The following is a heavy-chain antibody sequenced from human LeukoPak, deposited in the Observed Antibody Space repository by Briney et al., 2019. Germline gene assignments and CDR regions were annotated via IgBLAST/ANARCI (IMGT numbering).Heavy chain of an antibody. CDR3: ARETSGSMVRGVIMRNWFDP. D-gene: IGHD3-10*01. Sequence: SSETLSLTCTVSGGSISSGSYYWSWIRQPAGKGLEWIGRIYTSGSTNYNPSLKSRVTISVDTSKNQFSLKLSSVTAADTAVYYCARETSGSMVRGVIMRNWFDPWGQGTLVTVSS. J-gene: IGHJ5*02. CDR1: GGSISSGSYY. CDR2: IYTSGST. V-gene: IGHV4-61*02.